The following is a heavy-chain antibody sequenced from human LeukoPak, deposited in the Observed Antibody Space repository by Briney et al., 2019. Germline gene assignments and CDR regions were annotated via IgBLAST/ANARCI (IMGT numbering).Heavy chain of an antibody. Sequence: GGSLRLSCAASGFTFSSYEMNWVRQAPGKGLEWVSYISSSGSTIYYADSVKGRFTISRDNAKNSLYLQMNSLRAEDTAVYYCASSPHIVVVTAHDAFDIWGQGTVVTVSS. CDR1: GFTFSSYE. CDR2: ISSSGSTI. J-gene: IGHJ3*02. V-gene: IGHV3-48*03. D-gene: IGHD2-21*02. CDR3: ASSPHIVVVTAHDAFDI.